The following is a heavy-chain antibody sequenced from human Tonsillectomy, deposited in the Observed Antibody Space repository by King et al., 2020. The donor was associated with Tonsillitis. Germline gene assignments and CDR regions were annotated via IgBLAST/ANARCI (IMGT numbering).Heavy chain of an antibody. CDR2: ISTTGNI. V-gene: IGHV4-38-2*02. CDR1: GSSLPPPSS. J-gene: IGHJ4*02. CDR3: ARERDTGGGEGDD. D-gene: IGHD3-16*01. Sequence: PLPASGPGLVRPSATLSLPCSVSGSSLPPPSSCGWIRPPPGRGLAWIASISTTGNISENPSLTGRVPSSLARSRNQFSLELNSVTAADTALSAGARERDTGGGEGDDGGKGT.